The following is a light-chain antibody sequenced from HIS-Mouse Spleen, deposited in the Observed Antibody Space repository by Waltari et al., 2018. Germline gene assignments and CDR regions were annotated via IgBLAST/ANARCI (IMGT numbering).Light chain of an antibody. J-gene: IGLJ1*01. Sequence: SYELTQPPSVSVSPGQTARITCSGAAYWYQQKSGQAPVLVIYEDSKRPSGIPERFSGSSSGTMATLTISGAQVEDEADYYCYSTDSSGNHYVFGTGTKVTVL. CDR3: YSTDSSGNHYV. V-gene: IGLV3-10*01. CDR1: A. CDR2: EDS.